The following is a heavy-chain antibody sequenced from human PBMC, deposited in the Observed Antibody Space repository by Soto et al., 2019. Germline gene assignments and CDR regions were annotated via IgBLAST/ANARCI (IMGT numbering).Heavy chain of an antibody. CDR2: ITGSGGGT. CDR3: AKRPLTAAGFDY. D-gene: IGHD6-13*01. J-gene: IGHJ4*02. V-gene: IGHV3-23*01. Sequence: EVKLLESGGGLVQPGGSLRLSCAASGFTFSNYAMTWVRQAPGKGMEWVSVITGSGGGTYFVDSVKGRFTISRDNSMNTVYLQMNSLRAEDTSVYYCAKRPLTAAGFDYWGQGTLVTVSS. CDR1: GFTFSNYA.